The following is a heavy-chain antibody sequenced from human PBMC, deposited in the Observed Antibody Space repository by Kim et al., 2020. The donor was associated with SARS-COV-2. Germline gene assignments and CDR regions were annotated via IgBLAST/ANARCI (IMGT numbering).Heavy chain of an antibody. Sequence: ASVKVSCKASGYTFTSYYMHWVRQAPGQGLEWMGIINPSGGSTSYAQKFQGRVTMTRDTSTSTVYMELSSLRSEDTAVYYCASTAGLLWFGELFIDSPDAFDIWGQGTMVTVSS. V-gene: IGHV1-46*01. CDR1: GYTFTSYY. J-gene: IGHJ3*02. D-gene: IGHD3-10*01. CDR3: ASTAGLLWFGELFIDSPDAFDI. CDR2: INPSGGST.